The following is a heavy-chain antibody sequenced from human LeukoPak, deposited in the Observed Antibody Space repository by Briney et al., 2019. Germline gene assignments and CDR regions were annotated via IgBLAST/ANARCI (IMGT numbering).Heavy chain of an antibody. J-gene: IGHJ4*02. CDR3: ARVGVYGDYFDY. CDR1: GGTFSSYA. D-gene: IGHD4-17*01. CDR2: IIPIFGTA. V-gene: IGHV1-69*01. Sequence: ASVKVSCKASGGTFSSYAISWVRQAPGQGLEWMGGIIPIFGTANYAQKFQGRVTITADESTSTAHMELSSLRSEDTAVYYCARVGVYGDYFDYWGQGTLVTVSS.